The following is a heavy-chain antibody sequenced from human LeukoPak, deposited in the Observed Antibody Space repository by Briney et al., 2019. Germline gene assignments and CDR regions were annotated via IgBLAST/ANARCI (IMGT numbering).Heavy chain of an antibody. CDR1: GFTFSSYA. J-gene: IGHJ4*02. CDR2: ISGSGGST. CDR3: AKQIYDFWSGYDY. D-gene: IGHD3-3*01. Sequence: PGGSLRLSCAASGFTFSSYAMSWVHQAPGKGLEWVSAISGSGGSTYYADSVKGRFTISRDNSKNTLYLQMNSLRAEDTAVYYCAKQIYDFWSGYDYWGQGTLVTVSS. V-gene: IGHV3-23*01.